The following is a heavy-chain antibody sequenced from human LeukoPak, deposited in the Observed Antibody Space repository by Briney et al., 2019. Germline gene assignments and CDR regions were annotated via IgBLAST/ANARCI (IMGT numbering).Heavy chain of an antibody. CDR1: GFTFSSYA. J-gene: IGHJ4*02. CDR3: AKHDGNRYCSGGSCYTFDY. CDR2: ISGSGGST. D-gene: IGHD2-15*01. Sequence: PGGSLRLSCAASGFTFSSYAMSWVRQAPGKGLEWVSAISGSGGSTYYADSVKGRLTISRDNSKNTLYLQMNSLRAEDTAVYYCAKHDGNRYCSGGSCYTFDYWGQGTLVTVSS. V-gene: IGHV3-23*01.